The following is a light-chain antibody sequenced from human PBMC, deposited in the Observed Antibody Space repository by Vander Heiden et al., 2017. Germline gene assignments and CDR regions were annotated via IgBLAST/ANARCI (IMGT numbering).Light chain of an antibody. CDR1: ALPKRY. J-gene: IGLJ2*01. CDR3: YSTDSSGEHRV. CDR2: EDV. Sequence: SYDLTPPPSLSVYSGQTARITCAGDALPKRYAYWYQQKSGRAPVLVIFEDVKRPSGIPERFSASSSGTVATLTISGAQVEDDVDYYCYSTDSSGEHRVFGGGTKLTV. V-gene: IGLV3-10*01.